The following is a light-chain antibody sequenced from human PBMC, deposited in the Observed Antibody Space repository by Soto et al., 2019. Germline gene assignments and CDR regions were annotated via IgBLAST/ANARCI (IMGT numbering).Light chain of an antibody. CDR3: NSYTSNNTYV. Sequence: QSALTQPASVSGSPGQSITISCTGTSRDVGGYNYVSWHQQHPGKAPKLMIYDVSNRPSGVSNRFSGSKSGNTASLTISGLRAEDEADYYCNSYTSNNTYVFGTGTKVTVL. CDR2: DVS. V-gene: IGLV2-14*03. CDR1: SRDVGGYNY. J-gene: IGLJ1*01.